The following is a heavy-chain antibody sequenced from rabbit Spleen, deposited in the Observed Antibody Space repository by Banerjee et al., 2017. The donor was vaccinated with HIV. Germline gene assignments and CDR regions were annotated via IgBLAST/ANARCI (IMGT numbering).Heavy chain of an antibody. D-gene: IGHD1-1*01. CDR1: GFSFSNSDY. CDR3: ARDAVGRGGGMDP. CDR2: IAGGSSGRT. J-gene: IGHJ6*02. Sequence: QEQLVESGGGLVQPEGSLTLTCTASGFSFSNSDYMCWVRQAPGKGLEWIACIAGGSSGRTYYATWVNGRFTISKTSSTTVTLKMTSLTAADTATYFCARDAVGRGGGMDPWGPGTLVTVS. V-gene: IGHV1S45*01.